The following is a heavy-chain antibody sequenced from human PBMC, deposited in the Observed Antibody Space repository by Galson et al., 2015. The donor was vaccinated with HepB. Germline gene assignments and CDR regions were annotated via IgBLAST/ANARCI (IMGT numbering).Heavy chain of an antibody. CDR3: ARDNGRYYDSSGLSELDP. D-gene: IGHD3-22*01. J-gene: IGHJ5*02. V-gene: IGHV3-30*02. CDR2: IRYDGSNK. CDR1: GFTFSSYG. Sequence: SLRLSCAASGFTFSSYGMHWVRQAPGKGLEWVAFIRYDGSNKYYGDSVKGRFTISRDNPKNTLYLQMNSLRAEDTAVYYCARDNGRYYDSSGLSELDPWGQGTLVTVSS.